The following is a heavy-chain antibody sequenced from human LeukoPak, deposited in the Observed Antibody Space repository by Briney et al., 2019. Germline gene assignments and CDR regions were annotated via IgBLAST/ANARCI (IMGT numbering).Heavy chain of an antibody. CDR1: GFTFSSYW. CDR3: ARVVVVVAATGRTRWFDP. D-gene: IGHD2-15*01. CDR2: INSDGSST. Sequence: TGGSLRLSCAASGFTFSSYWMHWVRQAPGKGLVWVSRINSDGSSTSYADSVKGRFTISRDNAKTTLYLQMNSLRAEDTAVYYCARVVVVVAATGRTRWFDPWGQGTLVTVSS. J-gene: IGHJ5*02. V-gene: IGHV3-74*01.